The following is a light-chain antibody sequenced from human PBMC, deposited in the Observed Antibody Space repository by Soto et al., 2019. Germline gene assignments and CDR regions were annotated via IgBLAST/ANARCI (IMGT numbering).Light chain of an antibody. CDR2: GAY. CDR1: QSVSNN. J-gene: IGKJ5*01. Sequence: EIVMTQSPATLSVSPGEIATLSCRASQSVSNNLAWYQQKPGQPPRLLFFGAYTRATGIPGRFSGSGSGTDFTLTISSLQSEDFAVYYCQQYNSWPPITFGQGTRLEIK. V-gene: IGKV3-15*01. CDR3: QQYNSWPPIT.